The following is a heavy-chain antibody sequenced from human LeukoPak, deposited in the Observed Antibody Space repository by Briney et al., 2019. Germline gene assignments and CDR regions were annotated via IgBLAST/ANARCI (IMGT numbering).Heavy chain of an antibody. CDR2: ISGSGGST. D-gene: IGHD3-10*01. Sequence: GGSLRPSCAASGFTFSSYAMRWVRQAPGKGLEWVSAISGSGGSTYYADSVKGRFTISRDNSKNTLYLQMNSLRAEDTAIYYCVKHGEAYSVSKTDYWGQGILVTVSS. V-gene: IGHV3-23*01. CDR1: GFTFSSYA. J-gene: IGHJ4*02. CDR3: VKHGEAYSVSKTDY.